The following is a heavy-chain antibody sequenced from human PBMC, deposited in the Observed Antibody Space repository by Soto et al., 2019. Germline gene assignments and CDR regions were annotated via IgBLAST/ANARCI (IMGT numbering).Heavy chain of an antibody. CDR3: ARETGYSSGWYDVYFDY. Sequence: GGSLRLSCAASGFTVSSNYMSWVRQAPGKGLEWVSVIYSGGSTYYADSVKGRFTISRDNSKNTLYLQMNSLRAEDTAVYYCARETGYSSGWYDVYFDYWGQGTLVTVSS. CDR1: GFTVSSNY. D-gene: IGHD6-19*01. J-gene: IGHJ4*02. V-gene: IGHV3-66*01. CDR2: IYSGGST.